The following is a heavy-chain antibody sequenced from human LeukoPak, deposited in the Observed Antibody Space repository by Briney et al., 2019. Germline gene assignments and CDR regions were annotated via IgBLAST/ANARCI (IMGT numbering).Heavy chain of an antibody. D-gene: IGHD6-13*01. CDR1: GYSISTSYY. CDR3: ATTPREYSSTWYYFDY. V-gene: IGHV4-38-2*02. CDR2: IYHSGST. J-gene: IGHJ4*02. Sequence: KPSETLSLTYTVSGYSISTSYYWGWIRQPPGKGLEWIGSIYHSGSTYYNPSLKSRVTMSVDTSKKQFSLNLSSVTAADTAVYYCATTPREYSSTWYYFDYWGQGILVTVSS.